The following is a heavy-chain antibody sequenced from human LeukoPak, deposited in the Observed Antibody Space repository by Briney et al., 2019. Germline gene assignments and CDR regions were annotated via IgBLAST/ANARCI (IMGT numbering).Heavy chain of an antibody. J-gene: IGHJ6*02. Sequence: GGSLRLSCAASGFTSSSYGMHWVRQAPGKGLEWVAVISYDGSNKYYADSVKGRFTISRDNSKNTLYLQMNSLRAEDTAVYYCAKYLYLQYCRGSACYLNYYNMDVWGQGTTVAVSS. D-gene: IGHD2-15*01. CDR3: AKYLYLQYCRGSACYLNYYNMDV. V-gene: IGHV3-30*18. CDR2: ISYDGSNK. CDR1: GFTSSSYG.